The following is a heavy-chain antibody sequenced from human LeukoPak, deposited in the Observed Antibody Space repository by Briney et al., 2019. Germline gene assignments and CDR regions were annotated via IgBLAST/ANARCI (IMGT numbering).Heavy chain of an antibody. V-gene: IGHV3-30*02. CDR1: GFTFSSYG. CDR2: IRYDGSNK. CDR3: AKDLGVAARPGYFEY. Sequence: GGSLRLSCAASGFTFSSYGMHWVRQAPGKGLEWVAFIRYDGSNKYYADSVKGRFTISRDNSKNTLYLQMNSLRAEDTAVYYCAKDLGVAARPGYFEYWGQGTLVTVSS. J-gene: IGHJ4*02. D-gene: IGHD6-6*01.